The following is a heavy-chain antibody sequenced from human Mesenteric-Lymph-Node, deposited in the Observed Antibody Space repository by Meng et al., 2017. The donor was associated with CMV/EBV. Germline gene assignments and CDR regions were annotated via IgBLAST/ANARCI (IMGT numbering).Heavy chain of an antibody. CDR1: GYTFTGYY. D-gene: IGHD2-2*02. Sequence: SVKVSCKASGYTFTGYYMHWVRQAPGQGLEWMGRIIPILGIANYAQKFQGRVTITADKSTSTAYMELSSLRSEDTAVYYCASRSGGDCSSTSCYNFHYYYYGMDVWGQGTTVTVSS. CDR3: ASRSGGDCSSTSCYNFHYYYYGMDV. V-gene: IGHV1-69*02. CDR2: IIPILGIA. J-gene: IGHJ6*02.